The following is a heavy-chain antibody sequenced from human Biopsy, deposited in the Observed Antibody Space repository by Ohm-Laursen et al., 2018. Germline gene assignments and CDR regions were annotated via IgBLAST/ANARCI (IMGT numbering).Heavy chain of an antibody. CDR3: ARQYYGSGMLSYFDL. V-gene: IGHV4-59*08. J-gene: IGHJ2*01. CDR2: IYSSGST. Sequence: SETLSLTCTVSGGSISSYYWTWIRQPPGKGLEWIGHIYSSGSTNYYPSLKSRVTMSVDTSKNQFSLKLSSVTAADTAVYFCARQYYGSGMLSYFDLWGRGTLVTVSS. D-gene: IGHD3-10*01. CDR1: GGSISSYY.